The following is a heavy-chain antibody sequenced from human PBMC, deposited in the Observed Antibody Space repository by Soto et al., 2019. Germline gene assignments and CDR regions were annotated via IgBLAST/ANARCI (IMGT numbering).Heavy chain of an antibody. CDR1: GGSISSGGYY. V-gene: IGHV4-31*03. D-gene: IGHD5-12*01. Sequence: SETLSLTCTVSGGSISSGGYYWSWIRQHPGKGLEWIGYIYYSGSTYYNPSLKSRVTISVDTSKNQFSLKLSSVTAADTAVYYCARAPDIVATMDYYYMDVWGKGTTVTVSS. CDR2: IYYSGST. CDR3: ARAPDIVATMDYYYMDV. J-gene: IGHJ6*03.